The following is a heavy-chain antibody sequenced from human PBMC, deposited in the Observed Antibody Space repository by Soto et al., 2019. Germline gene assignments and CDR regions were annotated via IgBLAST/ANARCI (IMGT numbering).Heavy chain of an antibody. Sequence: PSETLSLTCTVSGGSISSGTYYWGWVRQPPGKGLEWIGTIYLSGSTYYNPSLKSRVSMSVDTSKNHFSLKMNSVTAAGTAVYYCARHLRPQEYCSGGSYYQGPFDYWGQGTLVTVSS. CDR1: GGSISSGTYY. V-gene: IGHV4-39*01. D-gene: IGHD2-15*01. CDR2: IYLSGST. J-gene: IGHJ4*02. CDR3: ARHLRPQEYCSGGSYYQGPFDY.